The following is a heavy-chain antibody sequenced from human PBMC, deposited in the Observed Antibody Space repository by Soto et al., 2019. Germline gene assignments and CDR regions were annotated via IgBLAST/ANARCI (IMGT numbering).Heavy chain of an antibody. D-gene: IGHD5-12*01. J-gene: IGHJ4*02. Sequence: PGGSLRLSCVASGFSLANFPMNWVRQTPGKGLEWISYISPRGDNIYYAESVKGRFTISRDNARNSLFLQMNSLRDEDAALYCCARWIYLDYWGQGTRVTVSS. CDR3: ARWIYLDY. V-gene: IGHV3-48*02. CDR1: GFSLANFP. CDR2: ISPRGDNI.